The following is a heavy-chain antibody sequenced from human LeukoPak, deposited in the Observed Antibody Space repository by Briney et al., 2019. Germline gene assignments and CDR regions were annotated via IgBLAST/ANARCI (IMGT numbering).Heavy chain of an antibody. V-gene: IGHV1-2*02. Sequence: ASVKVSCKASGYTFTGYYMHWVRQAPGQGLEWMGWINPNSGGTNSAQKFQGRVTMTRDTSITTAYMELSRLRSDDTAVYYCARAPMIRGVTTQTYFDYWGQGTLVTVSS. D-gene: IGHD3-10*01. CDR2: INPNSGGT. CDR3: ARAPMIRGVTTQTYFDY. J-gene: IGHJ4*02. CDR1: GYTFTGYY.